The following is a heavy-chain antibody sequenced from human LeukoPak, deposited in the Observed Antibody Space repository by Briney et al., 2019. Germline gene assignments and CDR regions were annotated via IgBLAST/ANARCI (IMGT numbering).Heavy chain of an antibody. Sequence: PGGSLRLSCAASGFTFSDYYMSWIRQAPGKGLEWVSYMSSSGSTIYYAESVKGRFTISRDNAKNSLYLQMNSLRAEDTAVYYCARSGGSSTVAIDYWGQGTLVTVSS. D-gene: IGHD2-2*01. CDR2: MSSSGSTI. J-gene: IGHJ4*02. CDR1: GFTFSDYY. V-gene: IGHV3-11*04. CDR3: ARSGGSSTVAIDY.